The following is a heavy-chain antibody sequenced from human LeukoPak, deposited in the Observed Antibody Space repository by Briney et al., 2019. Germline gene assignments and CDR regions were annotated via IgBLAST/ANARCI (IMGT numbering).Heavy chain of an antibody. V-gene: IGHV4-59*08. CDR3: ARRRPDTSMVDY. CDR2: IYNSGST. Sequence: SETLSLTCTASGGPISGYYWIWIRQPPGKGLEWIGNIYNSGSTYYNPSLKSRVTISIDTSKNQFSLKLSSATAADTAVYYCARRRPDTSMVDYWGQGTLVLVSS. J-gene: IGHJ4*02. D-gene: IGHD5-18*01. CDR1: GGPISGYY.